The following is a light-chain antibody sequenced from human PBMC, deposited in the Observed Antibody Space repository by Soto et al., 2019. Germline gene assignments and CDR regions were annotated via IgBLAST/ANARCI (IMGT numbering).Light chain of an antibody. CDR1: SSDVGSYNL. J-gene: IGLJ3*02. V-gene: IGLV2-23*02. CDR3: CSYAGSRWV. Sequence: QSALTQPASVSGSPGQSITISCTGTSSDVGSYNLVSWYQQNPGKAPKLMIYEVSKRPSGVSNRFSGSKSGNTASLTISGLQAEDEADYYCCSYAGSRWVFGGGTQLTVL. CDR2: EVS.